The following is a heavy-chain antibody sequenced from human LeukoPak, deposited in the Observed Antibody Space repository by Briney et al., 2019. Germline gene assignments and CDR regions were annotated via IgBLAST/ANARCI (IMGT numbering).Heavy chain of an antibody. CDR3: ARGRYCSSTSCYKAFDI. Sequence: GGSLRLSCAASGFTVSSNYMSWVRQAPGKGLEWVSVIYSGGSTYYADSVKGRFTISRDNAKNTLYLQMSSLGAEDTAVYYCARGRYCSSTSCYKAFDIWGQGTKVAVSS. J-gene: IGHJ3*02. CDR2: IYSGGST. CDR1: GFTVSSNY. D-gene: IGHD2-2*02. V-gene: IGHV3-53*01.